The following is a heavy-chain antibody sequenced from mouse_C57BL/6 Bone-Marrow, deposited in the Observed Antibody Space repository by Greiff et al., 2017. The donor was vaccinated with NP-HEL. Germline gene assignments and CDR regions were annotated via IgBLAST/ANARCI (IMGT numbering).Heavy chain of an antibody. V-gene: IGHV1-50*01. Sequence: QVQLQQSGAELVKPGASVKLSCKASGYTFTTYWMQWVKQRPGQGLEWIGEIDPSDSYTNYNQKFKGKATLTVDKSSSTANMQLSSLTSEDSAVYYGARKAYYGRSYEFAYWGQGTLVTVSA. J-gene: IGHJ3*01. CDR2: IDPSDSYT. CDR3: ARKAYYGRSYEFAY. CDR1: GYTFTTYW. D-gene: IGHD1-1*01.